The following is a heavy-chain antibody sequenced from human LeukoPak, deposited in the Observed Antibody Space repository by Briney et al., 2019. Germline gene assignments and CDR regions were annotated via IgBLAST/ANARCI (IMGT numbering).Heavy chain of an antibody. J-gene: IGHJ4*02. CDR2: INSDGSST. CDR1: GFTFSSYW. CDR3: ARGGCSSTSCYILDY. Sequence: GGSLRLPCAASGFTFSSYWMHWVRQAPGKGLVWVSRINSDGSSTTYADSVKGRLTISRDNTKNTLYLQMNSLRAEDTAVYYCARGGCSSTSCYILDYWGQGTLVTVSS. V-gene: IGHV3-74*01. D-gene: IGHD2-2*02.